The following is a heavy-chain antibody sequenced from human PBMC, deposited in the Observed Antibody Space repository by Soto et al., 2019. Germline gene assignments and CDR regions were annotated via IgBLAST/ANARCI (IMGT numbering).Heavy chain of an antibody. CDR2: IYSGGST. D-gene: IGHD2-2*01. J-gene: IGHJ1*01. CDR1: GVTVSSNY. Sequence: GGSLRLSCGASGVTVSSNYMSWVRQAPGQGLEWVSVIYSGGSTYYADSVKGRFTISRDNSKNTLYLQMNSLRAEDTAVYYCASADYCSSTSCYEYFQHWGQGTLVTVSS. CDR3: ASADYCSSTSCYEYFQH. V-gene: IGHV3-66*01.